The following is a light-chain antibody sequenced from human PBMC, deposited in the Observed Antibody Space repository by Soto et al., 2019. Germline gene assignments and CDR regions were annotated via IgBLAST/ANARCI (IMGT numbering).Light chain of an antibody. CDR1: LGITTY. V-gene: IGKV1-9*01. CDR2: AAS. J-gene: IGKJ1*01. Sequence: IQLTQSPSSLSASVGDRVTITCRASLGITTYLAWYQQKPGKAPKLLIYAASTLQSGVPSRFSGSGSGTDFTLTISSLQPEDFATYDCQQLDSYPRTFGQGTKVEVK. CDR3: QQLDSYPRT.